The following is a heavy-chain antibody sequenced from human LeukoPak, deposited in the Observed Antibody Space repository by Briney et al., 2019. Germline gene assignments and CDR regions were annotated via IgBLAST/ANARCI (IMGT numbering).Heavy chain of an antibody. J-gene: IGHJ2*01. D-gene: IGHD6-13*01. CDR2: TYYRSKWYN. Sequence: SQTLSLTCAISGDSVSSNSATWNWIRQSPSRGLEWLGRTYYRSKWYNDYAVSVKSRITINPDTSKNQFSLQLNSVTPEDTAVYYYARAGTYGCHWYFDLWGRGTLVTVSS. CDR3: ARAGTYGCHWYFDL. CDR1: GDSVSSNSAT. V-gene: IGHV6-1*01.